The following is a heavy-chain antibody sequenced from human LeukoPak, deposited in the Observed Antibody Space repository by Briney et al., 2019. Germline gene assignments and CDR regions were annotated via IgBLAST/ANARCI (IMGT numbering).Heavy chain of an antibody. J-gene: IGHJ4*02. CDR3: ARVGYSSSSFDY. D-gene: IGHD6-6*01. CDR1: GFTFSNYW. CDR2: IKQDGSQK. V-gene: IGHV3-7*01. Sequence: GGSLRLSCAVSGFTFSNYWMSWVRQAPGKGLEWVANIKQDGSQKYYVDSLKGRFTISRDNAKNSLYLQMNSLRAGDTAIYYCARVGYSSSSFDYWGQGTLVTVSS.